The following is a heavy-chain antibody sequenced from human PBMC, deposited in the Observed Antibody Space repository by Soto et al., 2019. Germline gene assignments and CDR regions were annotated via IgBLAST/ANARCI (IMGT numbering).Heavy chain of an antibody. Sequence: SETLSLTGTVSGGAISSYYLTGIRQLPGKDLEWISYIYYSGRSNYNPSRKSRVSISLDTSKNQFPLKLTSVTAAATAVYYCARARGIVAPSSFDLWGRRTLVTVTS. CDR2: IYYSGRS. D-gene: IGHD5-12*01. CDR3: ARARGIVAPSSFDL. J-gene: IGHJ2*01. V-gene: IGHV4-59*01. CDR1: GGAISSYY.